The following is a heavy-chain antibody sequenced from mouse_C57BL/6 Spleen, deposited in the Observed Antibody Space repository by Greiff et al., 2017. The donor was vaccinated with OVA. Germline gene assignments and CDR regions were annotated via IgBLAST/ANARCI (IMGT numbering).Heavy chain of an antibody. Sequence: EVKLVESGPGLVKPSQSLSLTCSVTGYSITSGYYWNWIRQFPGNKLEWMGYISYDGSNNYNPSLKNRISITRDTSKNQFFLKLNSVTTEDTATYYCAKDSNPGYYAMDYWGQGTSVTVSS. V-gene: IGHV3-6*01. J-gene: IGHJ4*01. CDR1: GYSITSGYY. CDR3: AKDSNPGYYAMDY. D-gene: IGHD2-5*01. CDR2: ISYDGSN.